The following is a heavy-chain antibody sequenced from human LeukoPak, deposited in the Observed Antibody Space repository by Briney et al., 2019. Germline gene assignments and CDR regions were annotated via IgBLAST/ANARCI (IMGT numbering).Heavy chain of an antibody. Sequence: SVKVSCKASGGTFSSYAISWVRQAPGQGREWMGGIIPIFGTANYAQKFQGRVTITADESTSTAYMELSSLRSEDTAVYYCATGPYDFWSGYPRGNFDYWGQGTLVTVSS. D-gene: IGHD3-3*01. V-gene: IGHV1-69*13. CDR2: IIPIFGTA. CDR3: ATGPYDFWSGYPRGNFDY. CDR1: GGTFSSYA. J-gene: IGHJ4*02.